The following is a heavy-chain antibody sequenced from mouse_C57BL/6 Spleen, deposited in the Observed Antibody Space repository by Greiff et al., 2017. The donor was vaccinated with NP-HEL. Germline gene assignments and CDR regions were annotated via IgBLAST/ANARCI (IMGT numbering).Heavy chain of an antibody. D-gene: IGHD1-1*01. V-gene: IGHV5-9-1*02. CDR2: ISSGGDYI. Sequence: DVHLVESGEGLVKPGGSLKLSCAASGFTFSSYAMSWVRQTPEKRLEWVAYISSGGDYIYYADTVKGRFTISRDNARNTLYLQMSSLKSEDTAMYYCTRGGSSYYFDYWGQGTTLTVSS. CDR3: TRGGSSYYFDY. CDR1: GFTFSSYA. J-gene: IGHJ2*01.